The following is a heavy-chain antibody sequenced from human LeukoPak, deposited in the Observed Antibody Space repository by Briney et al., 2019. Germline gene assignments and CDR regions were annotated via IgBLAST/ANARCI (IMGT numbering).Heavy chain of an antibody. Sequence: GESLKISCKGSGYSFTSYWIGWVRQMPGKGLEWMGIIYPGDSDTRYSPSFQGQVTISADKSTSTAYLQWSSLKASDTALYYCATLSIAPAGTWYYFDYWGQGTLVTVSS. CDR3: ATLSIAPAGTWYYFDY. CDR2: IYPGDSDT. J-gene: IGHJ4*02. D-gene: IGHD6-13*01. V-gene: IGHV5-51*01. CDR1: GYSFTSYW.